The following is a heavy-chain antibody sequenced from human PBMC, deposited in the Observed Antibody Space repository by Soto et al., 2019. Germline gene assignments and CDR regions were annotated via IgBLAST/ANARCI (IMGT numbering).Heavy chain of an antibody. CDR2: IYYTGTT. J-gene: IGHJ4*02. V-gene: IGHV4-59*08. D-gene: IGHD2-21*01. CDR1: GGSISSYY. CDR3: ARLRRYSQAFDF. Sequence: SENLSLTCTVSGGSISSYYWGWIRQPPGKGLQWIGYIYYTGTTSYNPYLNSRVTISVDTSKNHFSLRLSSVTAADTAIYCCARLRRYSQAFDFRGLGTLGTVFS.